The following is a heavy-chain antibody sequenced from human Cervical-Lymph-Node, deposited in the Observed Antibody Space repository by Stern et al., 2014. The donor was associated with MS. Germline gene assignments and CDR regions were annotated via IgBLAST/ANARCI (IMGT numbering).Heavy chain of an antibody. D-gene: IGHD3-22*01. CDR2: IYHSGST. J-gene: IGHJ5*02. V-gene: IGHV4-4*02. CDR1: GGSISSSNW. CDR3: ARDRTYDSSGTHHFDP. Sequence: QLQLQESGPGLVKPSGTLSLTCAVSGGSISSSNWWSWVRQPPGKGLEWIGEIYHSGSTNYNPSLKSRVTISVDKSKNQFSLTLSSVTAADTAVYYCARDRTYDSSGTHHFDPWGQGTLVTVSS.